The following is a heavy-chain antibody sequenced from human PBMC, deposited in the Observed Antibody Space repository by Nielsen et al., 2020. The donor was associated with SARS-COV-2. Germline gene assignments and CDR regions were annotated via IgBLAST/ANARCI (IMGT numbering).Heavy chain of an antibody. CDR3: ARDRWQQLVPTY. J-gene: IGHJ4*02. Sequence: SETLSLTCAVYGGSFSGYYWSWIRQPPGKGLEWIGEINHSGSTNYNPSLKSRVTISVDTSKNHFSLKLTSVTAADTAVYYCARDRWQQLVPTYWGQGTLVTVSS. V-gene: IGHV4-34*01. CDR1: GGSFSGYY. D-gene: IGHD6-13*01. CDR2: INHSGST.